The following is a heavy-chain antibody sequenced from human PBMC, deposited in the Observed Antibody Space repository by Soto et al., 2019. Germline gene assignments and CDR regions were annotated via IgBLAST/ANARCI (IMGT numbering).Heavy chain of an antibody. CDR1: GYTFTSYD. CDR3: ARDPMIVVAPTTRGNWFDP. V-gene: IGHV1-8*01. Sequence: ASVKVSCKASGYTFTSYDINWVRQATGQGLEWMGWMNPNSGNTGYAQKFQGRVTMTRNTSISTAYMELSSLRSEDTAVYYCARDPMIVVAPTTRGNWFDPWGQGTLVTVSS. D-gene: IGHD3-22*01. J-gene: IGHJ5*02. CDR2: MNPNSGNT.